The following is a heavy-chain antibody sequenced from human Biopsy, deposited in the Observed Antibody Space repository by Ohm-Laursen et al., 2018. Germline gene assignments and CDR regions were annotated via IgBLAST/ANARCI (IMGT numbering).Heavy chain of an antibody. CDR3: ARTPRDSFWSGSYKRGLWFDP. CDR2: VDNGGIT. V-gene: IGHV4-59*07. Sequence: SDTLSLTCSVSGGSIISYYWTWIRQPPGKGLEWIGHVDNGGITNHNPSLKSRVTISKDTSKNQFSLQVNSVTAADTAVYYYARTPRDSFWSGSYKRGLWFDPWGQGTLVIVSS. CDR1: GGSIISYY. D-gene: IGHD3-3*01. J-gene: IGHJ5*02.